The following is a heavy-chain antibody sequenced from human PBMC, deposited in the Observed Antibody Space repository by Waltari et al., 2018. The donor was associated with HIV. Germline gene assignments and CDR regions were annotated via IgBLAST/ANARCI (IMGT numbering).Heavy chain of an antibody. CDR3: ARTTSGTDMITDY. Sequence: QVTLRESGPALVKPTQTLTLTCAFSGFSLATTGMSVTWFRQPPGKALEWLARIDWDDDKYYTTSRKTALTISKDTSKNQVVLTMTNMDPVDTATYYCARTTSGTDMITDYWGQGTLVTVSS. D-gene: IGHD3-16*01. CDR2: IDWDDDK. CDR1: GFSLATTGMS. V-gene: IGHV2-70*15. J-gene: IGHJ4*02.